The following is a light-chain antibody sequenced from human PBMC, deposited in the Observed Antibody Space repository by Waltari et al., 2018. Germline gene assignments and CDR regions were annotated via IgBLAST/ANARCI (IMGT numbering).Light chain of an antibody. CDR3: QQYYTTPIT. Sequence: DIVMTQSPDSLAVSLGERATIHCKSSQRVLYRSNNQNYLSWYQQRPGQPPKLLIYWASTRASGVPDRFSGSGSGTDFTLTISNLQTEDVAVYYCQQYYTTPITFGQGTRLDIK. V-gene: IGKV4-1*01. CDR1: QRVLYRSNNQNY. J-gene: IGKJ5*01. CDR2: WAS.